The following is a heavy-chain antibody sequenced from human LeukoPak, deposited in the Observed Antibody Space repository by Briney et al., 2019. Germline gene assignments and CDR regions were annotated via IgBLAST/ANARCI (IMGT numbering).Heavy chain of an antibody. CDR1: GFNFNGYD. CDR3: AKSFSSSWSLDS. CDR2: ILYDGSRK. D-gene: IGHD6-13*01. V-gene: IGHV3-30*18. J-gene: IGHJ4*02. Sequence: GGSLRLSCAASGFNFNGYDMHWVRQASGKGLEWVAIILYDGSRKYYADSVKGRFTISRDSSQNTLYLQMDSLRAEDTAVYFCAKSFSSSWSLDSWGQGSLVTVSS.